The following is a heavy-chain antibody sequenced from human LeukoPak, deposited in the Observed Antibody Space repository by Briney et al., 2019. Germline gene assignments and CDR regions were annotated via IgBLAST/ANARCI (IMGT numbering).Heavy chain of an antibody. V-gene: IGHV3-9*03. CDR2: ISWNSGSI. CDR1: GFTFDDYA. D-gene: IGHD1-26*01. Sequence: GRSLRLSCAASGFTFDDYAMHWVRQAPGKGLEWVSGISWNSGSIGYADSVKGRFTISRDNAKNSLYLQMNSLRAEDMALHYCAKEGSWGGYYFDYWGQGTLVTVSS. J-gene: IGHJ4*02. CDR3: AKEGSWGGYYFDY.